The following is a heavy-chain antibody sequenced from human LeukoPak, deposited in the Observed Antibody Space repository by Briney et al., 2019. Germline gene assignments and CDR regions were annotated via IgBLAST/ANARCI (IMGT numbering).Heavy chain of an antibody. J-gene: IGHJ4*02. V-gene: IGHV3-48*04. CDR3: ARDERRYYDS. Sequence: GGSLRLSCAASGFTFSSYSMNWVRQAPGKGLEWVSYISSSSSTIYYADSVKGRFTISRDNAKNSLYLQMNSLRAEDTAVYYCARDERRYYDSWGQGTLVTVSS. CDR2: ISSSSSTI. CDR1: GFTFSSYS.